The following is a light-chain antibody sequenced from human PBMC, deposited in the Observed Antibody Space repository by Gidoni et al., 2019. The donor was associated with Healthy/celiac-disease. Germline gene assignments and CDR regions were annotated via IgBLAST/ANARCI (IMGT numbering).Light chain of an antibody. CDR2: ENH. CDR3: GTWDSSLSAV. CDR1: SSNSGNNY. J-gene: IGLJ7*01. Sequence: QSALTQPPSVHAAPGQKVTISCSGSSSNSGNNYVSWYQQLPGTAPKLLIYENHKRPSGIPDRFSGSKSGASATLGITGLQTGDEADYYCGTWDSSLSAVFGGGTQLPVL. V-gene: IGLV1-51*02.